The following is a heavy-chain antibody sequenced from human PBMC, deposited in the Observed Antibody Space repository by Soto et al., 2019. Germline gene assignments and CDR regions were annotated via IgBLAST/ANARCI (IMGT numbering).Heavy chain of an antibody. V-gene: IGHV3-7*01. J-gene: IGHJ4*02. D-gene: IGHD5-18*01. Sequence: PVGSLRLSCAASGFMFSAYWMSWVRQAPGKGLEWVANIHGDGGKIYYVDSVKGRFTISRDNAKRSLYLQMNSRRAEDTAVYYCARDFYGGYTYGPGDYWGQGARVTAPQ. CDR1: GFMFSAYW. CDR3: ARDFYGGYTYGPGDY. CDR2: IHGDGGKI.